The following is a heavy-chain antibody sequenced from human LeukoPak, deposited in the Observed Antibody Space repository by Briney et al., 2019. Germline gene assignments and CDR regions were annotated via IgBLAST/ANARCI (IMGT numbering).Heavy chain of an antibody. Sequence: PSETLSLTCTVSSGSISSYYWSWTRQPPGKGLEWIGYIYYSGSTNYNPSLKSRVTISVDTSKNQFSLKLSSVTAADTAVYYCAREQGSGSYNYWGQGTLVTVSS. CDR3: AREQGSGSYNY. CDR1: SGSISSYY. CDR2: IYYSGST. V-gene: IGHV4-59*01. D-gene: IGHD3-10*01. J-gene: IGHJ4*02.